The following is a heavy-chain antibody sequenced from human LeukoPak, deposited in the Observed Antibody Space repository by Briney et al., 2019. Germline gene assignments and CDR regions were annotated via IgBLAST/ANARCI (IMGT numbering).Heavy chain of an antibody. CDR3: ARDHQLQNGNWFDP. J-gene: IGHJ5*02. D-gene: IGHD2-2*01. V-gene: IGHV3-30*03. Sequence: GGPLRLSCAASGFTFSSYGMHWVRQAPGKGLEWVAAISYDGSNKYYADSVKGRFSVSRDNSKNTLYLQMNSLRPEDTAVYYCARDHQLQNGNWFDPWGQGTLVTVSS. CDR2: ISYDGSNK. CDR1: GFTFSSYG.